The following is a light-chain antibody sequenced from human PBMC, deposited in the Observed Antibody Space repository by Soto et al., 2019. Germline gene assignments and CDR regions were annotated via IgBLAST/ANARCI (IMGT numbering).Light chain of an antibody. CDR3: QQYYCWPLT. Sequence: EILMTQSPATLSISPGEGATLSCRASQGVGRSVAWYQQTPGQSPRLLIYSASTRASGVPARFSGSGSGTEFTLTISSLQSEDFAVYSCQQYYCWPLTFGGGTKVEIK. CDR1: QGVGRS. V-gene: IGKV3-15*01. J-gene: IGKJ4*01. CDR2: SAS.